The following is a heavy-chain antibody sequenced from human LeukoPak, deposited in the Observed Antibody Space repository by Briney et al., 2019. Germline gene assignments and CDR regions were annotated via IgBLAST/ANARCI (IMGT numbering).Heavy chain of an antibody. Sequence: ASVKVSCKASGYTFTSYDINWVRQATGQGLEWMGWMNPNSGNTGYAQKFQGRVTITRNTSISTAYMELSSLRSEDTAVYYCARGGAVAGTRYYYYMDVWGKGTTVTVSS. CDR1: GYTFTSYD. CDR3: ARGGAVAGTRYYYYMDV. CDR2: MNPNSGNT. V-gene: IGHV1-8*03. D-gene: IGHD6-19*01. J-gene: IGHJ6*03.